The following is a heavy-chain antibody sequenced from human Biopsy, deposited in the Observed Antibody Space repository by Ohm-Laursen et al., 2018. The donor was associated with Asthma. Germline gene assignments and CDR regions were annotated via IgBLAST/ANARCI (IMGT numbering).Heavy chain of an antibody. Sequence: SLRLSCLASAFADSRDHMFWVRQAPAKGLAWVSVIYRGWTSHTADSVRGRFTISRDYSKNTLYLQMHSLRPEDTAVYYCSRGDGSNWSHYYFDYWGQGTLVTVSS. CDR1: AFADSRDH. CDR2: IYRGWTS. J-gene: IGHJ4*02. CDR3: SRGDGSNWSHYYFDY. D-gene: IGHD4-23*01. V-gene: IGHV3-53*01.